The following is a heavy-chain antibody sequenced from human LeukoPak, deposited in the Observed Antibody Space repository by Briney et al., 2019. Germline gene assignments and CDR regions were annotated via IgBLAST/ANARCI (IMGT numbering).Heavy chain of an antibody. J-gene: IGHJ5*02. D-gene: IGHD3-9*01. Sequence: PGGXLRLSCAASGFTFSSYSMNWVRQAPGKGLEWVSSISSSSSHIYYADSVKGRFTISRDNAKNSLYLQMNSLRAEDTAVYNCARGDILTGYFSAGNWFDPWGQGTLVTVSS. CDR1: GFTFSSYS. CDR2: ISSSSSHI. V-gene: IGHV3-21*01. CDR3: ARGDILTGYFSAGNWFDP.